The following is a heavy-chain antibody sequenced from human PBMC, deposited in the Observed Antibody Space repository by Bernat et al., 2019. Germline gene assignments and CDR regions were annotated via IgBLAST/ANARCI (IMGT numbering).Heavy chain of an antibody. D-gene: IGHD4-23*01. CDR2: IYYSGST. J-gene: IGHJ2*01. CDR3: ARLRGGNRHFDL. V-gene: IGHV4-39*01. Sequence: QLQLQESGPGLVKPSETLSLTCTVSGDSISSSSYYWGWIRQPPGKGLEWIGSIYYSGSTYYNPSLKSRVTISVDTSKNQFSLKLSSVTAADTAVYYCARLRGGNRHFDLWGRGTLVTVSS. CDR1: GDSISSSSYY.